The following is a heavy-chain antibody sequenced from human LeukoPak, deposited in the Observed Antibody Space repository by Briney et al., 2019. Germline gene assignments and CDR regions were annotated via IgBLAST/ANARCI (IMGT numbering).Heavy chain of an antibody. CDR3: ASTQYSSGRGWFDP. J-gene: IGHJ5*02. CDR2: TNPSGGST. D-gene: IGHD6-19*01. CDR1: GYTFTSYY. V-gene: IGHV1-46*01. Sequence: ASVKVSFTASGYTFTSYYMHWVRHAPGQGLEWVGITNPSGGSTSYTQKFSGKVTMTRDTSTSTVDMELSSLRSEDTAVYYWASTQYSSGRGWFDPWGQGTLVTVSS.